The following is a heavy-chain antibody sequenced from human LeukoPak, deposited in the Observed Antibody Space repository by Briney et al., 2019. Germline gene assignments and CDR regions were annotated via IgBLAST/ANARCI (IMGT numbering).Heavy chain of an antibody. CDR3: ARFYGSGSYDPPDYFDY. J-gene: IGHJ4*02. Sequence: PRGSLRLSCAASGFTFSSYWMSWVRQAPGKGLEWVANIKQDGSEKYYVDSVKGRFTISRDNAKNSLYLQMNSLRAEDTAVYYCARFYGSGSYDPPDYFDYWGQGTLVTVSS. CDR1: GFTFSSYW. CDR2: IKQDGSEK. V-gene: IGHV3-7*03. D-gene: IGHD3-10*01.